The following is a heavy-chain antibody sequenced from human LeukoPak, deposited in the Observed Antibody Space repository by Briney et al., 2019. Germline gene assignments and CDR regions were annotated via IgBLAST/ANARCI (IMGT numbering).Heavy chain of an antibody. D-gene: IGHD2-15*01. CDR1: GFTFSDYY. V-gene: IGHV3-11*01. CDR2: ISSSGSTI. CDR3: ARVVYCSGGSCHIFAFDI. J-gene: IGHJ3*02. Sequence: GGSLRLSCAASGFTFSDYYMSWIRQAPGKGLEWVSYISSSGSTIFYADPVKGRFTISRDNAKNSLSLQVNSLRAEDTAVYYCARVVYCSGGSCHIFAFDIWGQGTMVTVSS.